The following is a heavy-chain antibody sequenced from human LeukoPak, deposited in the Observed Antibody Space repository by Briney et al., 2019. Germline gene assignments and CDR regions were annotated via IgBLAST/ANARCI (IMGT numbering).Heavy chain of an antibody. Sequence: SETLSLTCTVSGGSISSGDYYWSWIRQPPGKGLEWIGYIYYSGSTYYNPSLKSRVTISVDTSKNQFSLKLSSVTAADTAVYYCGRVARKLGHYAAFDIWGQGTMVTVSS. CDR3: GRVARKLGHYAAFDI. J-gene: IGHJ3*02. D-gene: IGHD4-17*01. V-gene: IGHV4-30-4*01. CDR2: IYYSGST. CDR1: GGSISSGDYY.